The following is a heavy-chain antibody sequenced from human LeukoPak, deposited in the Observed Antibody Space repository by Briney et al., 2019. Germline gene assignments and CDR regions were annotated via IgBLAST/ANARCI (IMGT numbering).Heavy chain of an antibody. CDR2: FDPEDGET. CDR3: ATQGSTVTSPGCFDY. D-gene: IGHD4-17*01. V-gene: IGHV1-24*01. J-gene: IGHJ4*02. Sequence: GASVKVSCKVSGYTLTELSMHWVRQAPGKGLEWMGGFDPEDGETIYAQKFQGRVTMTEDTSTDTAYMELSSLRSEDTAVYYCATQGSTVTSPGCFDYWAREPWSPSPQ. CDR1: GYTLTELS.